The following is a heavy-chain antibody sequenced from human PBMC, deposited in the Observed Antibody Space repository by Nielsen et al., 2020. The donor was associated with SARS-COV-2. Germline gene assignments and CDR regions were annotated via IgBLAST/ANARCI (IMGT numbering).Heavy chain of an antibody. CDR3: ARDSDGSGSYFLLGYGMDV. CDR2: ISAYNGNT. CDR1: GYTFTSYG. Sequence: ASVKVSCKASGYTFTSYGISWVRQAPGQGLEWMGWISAYNGNTNYAQKLQGRVTMTTDTSTSTAYMELRSLRSDGTAVYYCARDSDGSGSYFLLGYGMDVWGQGTTVTVSS. J-gene: IGHJ6*02. V-gene: IGHV1-18*01. D-gene: IGHD3-10*01.